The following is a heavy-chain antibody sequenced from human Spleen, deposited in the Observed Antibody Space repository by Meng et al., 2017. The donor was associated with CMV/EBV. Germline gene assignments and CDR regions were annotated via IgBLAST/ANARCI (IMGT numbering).Heavy chain of an antibody. Sequence: GGSLRLSCATSGLTVSSNYMNWVRQAPGKGLEWVSVIYSGGSTYYADSVKGRFTISRDNAKNSLYLQMNSLRADDTAVYYCAREAYDSSGYWIDYWGQGALVTVSS. D-gene: IGHD3-22*01. CDR3: AREAYDSSGYWIDY. CDR1: GLTVSSNY. V-gene: IGHV3-66*01. CDR2: IYSGGST. J-gene: IGHJ4*02.